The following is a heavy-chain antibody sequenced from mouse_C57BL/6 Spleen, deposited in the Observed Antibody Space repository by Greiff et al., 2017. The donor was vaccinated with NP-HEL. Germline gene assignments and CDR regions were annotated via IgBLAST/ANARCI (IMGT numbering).Heavy chain of an antibody. Sequence: VQLQQSGAELARPGASVKLSCKASGYTFTSYGISWVKQRTGQGLEWIGEIYPRSGNTYYNEKFKGKATLTADKSSSTAYMELRSLTSEDSAVYFCARSDYDEGDFDYWGQGTTLTVSS. CDR1: GYTFTSYG. CDR3: ARSDYDEGDFDY. CDR2: IYPRSGNT. D-gene: IGHD2-4*01. J-gene: IGHJ2*01. V-gene: IGHV1-81*01.